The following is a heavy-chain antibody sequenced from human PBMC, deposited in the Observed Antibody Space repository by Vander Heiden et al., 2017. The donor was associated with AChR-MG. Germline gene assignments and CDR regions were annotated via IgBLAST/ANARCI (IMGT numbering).Heavy chain of an antibody. CDR1: GFTLNRFG. D-gene: IGHD1-1*01. CDR3: VRDLDMDY. J-gene: IGHJ4*02. CDR2: ISFDGGTK. Sequence: QVQLVESGGGVVQPGRSLRLSCITSGFTLNRFGMHWVRQSPGKGLEWVAVISFDGGTKLYGDSVKGRFTISRDDSKNTLFLQMTSLRAEDTAIYYCVRDLDMDYWGQGTLVTVSS. V-gene: IGHV3-30*03.